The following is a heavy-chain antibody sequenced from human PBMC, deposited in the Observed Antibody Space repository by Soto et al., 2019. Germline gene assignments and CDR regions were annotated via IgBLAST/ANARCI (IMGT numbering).Heavy chain of an antibody. V-gene: IGHV4-34*01. CDR3: AGGRIVVVPAATPYNWFDP. CDR2: INHSGST. J-gene: IGHJ5*02. CDR1: GGSFSGYF. D-gene: IGHD2-2*01. Sequence: SETLSLTCAVYGGSFSGYFWSWIRQPPGKGLEWIGEINHSGSTNYNPSLKSRVTISVDTSKNQFSLKLSSVTAADTAVYYCAGGRIVVVPAATPYNWFDPWGQGTLVTVSS.